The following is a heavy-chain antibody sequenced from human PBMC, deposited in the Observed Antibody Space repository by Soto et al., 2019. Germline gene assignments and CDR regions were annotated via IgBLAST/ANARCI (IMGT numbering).Heavy chain of an antibody. J-gene: IGHJ4*02. V-gene: IGHV3-30*18. CDR1: GFTFSSYG. CDR2: ISYDGSNK. D-gene: IGHD2-21*02. CDR3: AKDKVSVVVTAPFDY. Sequence: QVQLVESGGGVVQPGRSLRLSCAASGFTFSSYGMHWVRQAPGKGLEWVAVISYDGSNKYYADSVKGRFTISRDNSKNTLYLQRNSLRAEDTAVYYCAKDKVSVVVTAPFDYWGQGTLVTVSS.